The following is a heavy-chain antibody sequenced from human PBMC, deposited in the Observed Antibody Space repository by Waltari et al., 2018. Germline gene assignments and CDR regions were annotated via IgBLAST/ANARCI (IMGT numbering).Heavy chain of an antibody. D-gene: IGHD3-9*01. CDR3: ARAMRYYDILTGPSDALDI. J-gene: IGHJ3*02. CDR1: GGSLTSSSYY. V-gene: IGHV4-39*07. CDR2: LYHIGIN. Sequence: QLHLQESGPGLVKPSETLSLTCTVSGGSLTSSSYYWDWIRQSPGKGLAWIGHLYHIGINFYTPVLMSRVTMALDPSKNQFSLKLSSVTAADTAVYYCARAMRYYDILTGPSDALDIWGQGTMVTVSS.